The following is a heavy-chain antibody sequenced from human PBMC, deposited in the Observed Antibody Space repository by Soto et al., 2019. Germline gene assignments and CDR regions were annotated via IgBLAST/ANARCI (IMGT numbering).Heavy chain of an antibody. Sequence: PGGSLKLSCAAPGFTFNNAWLTGARQAPGKGLEWVGRIKSKSEGGTTDYAAPVKGRCTISRDDSKNTLYLQLNSLETEDTAVYYSTTDKALSNDYQFHNWGQGT. V-gene: IGHV3-15*01. CDR3: TTDKALSNDYQFHN. D-gene: IGHD3-16*01. CDR1: GFTFNNAW. CDR2: IKSKSEGGTT. J-gene: IGHJ1*01.